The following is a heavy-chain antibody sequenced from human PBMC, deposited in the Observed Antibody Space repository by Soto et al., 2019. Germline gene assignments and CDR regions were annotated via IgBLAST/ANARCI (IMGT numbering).Heavy chain of an antibody. Sequence: GESLKISCKGSGYSFLNYWIGWVRQMPGKGLEWMGIIYPGDSDTRYSPSFQGQVTISADKSISTAYLQWSSLKASDTAMYYCARPGDIVSTSGNRYYYYGMYFSAQGTTVPVSS. CDR3: ARPGDIVSTSGNRYYYYGMYF. D-gene: IGHD5-12*01. CDR2: IYPGDSDT. CDR1: GYSFLNYW. V-gene: IGHV5-51*01. J-gene: IGHJ6*02.